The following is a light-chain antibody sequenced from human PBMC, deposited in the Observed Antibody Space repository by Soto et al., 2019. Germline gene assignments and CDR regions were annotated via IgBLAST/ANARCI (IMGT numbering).Light chain of an antibody. CDR3: SSYTRSSSL. J-gene: IGLJ1*01. V-gene: IGLV2-14*01. CDR2: EVS. CDR1: NSDVGGYNY. Sequence: QSALTQPASVSGSPGQSITISCTGTNSDVGGYNYVSWYQQHPGKAPKLMIYEVSNRPSGVSNRFSGSKSGNTASLTISGLQAEDEDDYYCSSYTRSSSLFGTGTKLTVL.